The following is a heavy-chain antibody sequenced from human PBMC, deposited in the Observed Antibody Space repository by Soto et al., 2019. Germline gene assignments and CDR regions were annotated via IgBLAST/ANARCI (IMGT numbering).Heavy chain of an antibody. CDR2: IYSTENT. CDR3: ARLNGDCVSPGCHGYYGMDV. D-gene: IGHD2-2*03. Sequence: QLQLQEPGPGLVKPSETLSLTCTVSGGSVSSNSYSWGWIRQSPGKGLEWIGIIYSTENTYYHPSFLSRVPIGADTSMNEFSLRLSSVTAEDTAVYYCARLNGDCVSPGCHGYYGMDVWGQGTTVTVSS. J-gene: IGHJ6*02. V-gene: IGHV4-39*01. CDR1: GGSVSSNSYS.